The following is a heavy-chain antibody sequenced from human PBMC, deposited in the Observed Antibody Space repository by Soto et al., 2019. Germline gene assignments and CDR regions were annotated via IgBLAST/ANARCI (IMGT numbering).Heavy chain of an antibody. V-gene: IGHV5-51*01. CDR2: IYPGDSDT. CDR3: ARHAPDYGDYLTSDY. CDR1: GYSFTIYC. Sequence: GESLKISCAGSGYSFTIYCIGLVRQMPGKGLEWMGIIYPGDSDTRYSPSFQGQVTISADKSISTAYLQWSSLKASDTAMYYCARHAPDYGDYLTSDYWGQGTLVTVSS. J-gene: IGHJ4*02. D-gene: IGHD4-17*01.